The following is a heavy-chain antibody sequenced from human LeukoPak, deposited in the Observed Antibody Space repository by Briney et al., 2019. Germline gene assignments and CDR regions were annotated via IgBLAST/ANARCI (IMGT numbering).Heavy chain of an antibody. Sequence: SETLSLXCAVYGGSFSGYYWSWSRQPPGKGLEWIGDINHSGSTNYNPSLKSRVTVSVDTSKNQFSLKLSSVTAADTAVYYCARRKRGSDGPNGSFYYFDYWGQGTLVTVSS. CDR2: INHSGST. D-gene: IGHD5-24*01. CDR3: ARRKRGSDGPNGSFYYFDY. CDR1: GGSFSGYY. J-gene: IGHJ4*02. V-gene: IGHV4-34*01.